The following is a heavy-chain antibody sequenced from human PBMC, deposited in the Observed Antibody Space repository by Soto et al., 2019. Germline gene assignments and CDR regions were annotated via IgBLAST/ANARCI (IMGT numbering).Heavy chain of an antibody. CDR2: IYHSGST. V-gene: IGHV4-38-2*01. J-gene: IGHJ5*02. Sequence: SETLSLTCAVSGYSISSVYYWGLIRQPPGKGLEWIGSIYHSGSTYYNPSLKSRVTISVDTSKNQFSLKLSSVTAADTAVYYCARDLVVRGNWFDPWGQGNLVTVSS. D-gene: IGHD3-10*01. CDR3: ARDLVVRGNWFDP. CDR1: GYSISSVYY.